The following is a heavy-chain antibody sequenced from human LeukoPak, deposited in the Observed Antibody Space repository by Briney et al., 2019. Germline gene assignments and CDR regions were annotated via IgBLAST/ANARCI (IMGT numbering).Heavy chain of an antibody. Sequence: GASVKVSCKASGYTFTSYGISWVRQAPGQGLEWMGWISAYNGNTNYAQKLQGRVTKTTDTSTSTAYMELRSLRSDDTAVYYCARVYLHMVRGVRNYYFDYWGQGTLVTVSS. V-gene: IGHV1-18*04. CDR2: ISAYNGNT. J-gene: IGHJ4*02. CDR3: ARVYLHMVRGVRNYYFDY. D-gene: IGHD3-10*01. CDR1: GYTFTSYG.